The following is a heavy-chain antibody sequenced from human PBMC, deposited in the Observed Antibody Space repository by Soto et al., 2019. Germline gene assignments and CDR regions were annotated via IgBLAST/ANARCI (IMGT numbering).Heavy chain of an antibody. Sequence: GGSLRLSCAASGFTFSSYAMSWVRQAPGKGLEWVSAISGSGGSTYYADSVKGRFTISRDNSKNTLYLQMNSLRAEDTAVYYGANLVLTGDAFDIWGQGTMVTVSS. CDR2: ISGSGGST. CDR3: ANLVLTGDAFDI. V-gene: IGHV3-23*01. D-gene: IGHD7-27*01. CDR1: GFTFSSYA. J-gene: IGHJ3*02.